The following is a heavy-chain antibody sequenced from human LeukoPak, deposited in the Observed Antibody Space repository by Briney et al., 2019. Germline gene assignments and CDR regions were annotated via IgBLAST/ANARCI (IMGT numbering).Heavy chain of an antibody. CDR3: ARAVGSSESNWFDP. V-gene: IGHV4-61*02. D-gene: IGHD1-26*01. CDR1: GGSIGSGSYY. Sequence: SQTLSLTCTVSGGSIGSGSYYWSWIRQPAGKGLEWIGRIYTSGSTNYNPSLKSRVTMSVDRSKNQFSLKLSSVTAADTAVYYCARAVGSSESNWFDPWGQGALVTVSS. CDR2: IYTSGST. J-gene: IGHJ5*02.